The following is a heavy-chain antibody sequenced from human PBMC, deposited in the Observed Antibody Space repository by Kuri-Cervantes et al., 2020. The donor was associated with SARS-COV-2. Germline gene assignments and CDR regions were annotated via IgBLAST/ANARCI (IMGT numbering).Heavy chain of an antibody. Sequence: ASVKVSCRASGYTFTGYYMHWVRQAPGQGLEWMGWINPNSGGTNYAQKFQGRVTMTRDTSISTAYMELSRLRSDDTAAYYCARVPGIYSYGPPHFDYWGQGTLVTVSS. D-gene: IGHD5-18*01. CDR1: GYTFTGYY. CDR3: ARVPGIYSYGPPHFDY. CDR2: INPNSGGT. J-gene: IGHJ4*02. V-gene: IGHV1-2*02.